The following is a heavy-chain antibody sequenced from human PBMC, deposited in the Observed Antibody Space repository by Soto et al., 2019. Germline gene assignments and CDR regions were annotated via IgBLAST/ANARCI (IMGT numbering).Heavy chain of an antibody. V-gene: IGHV4-31*03. CDR1: GGSISSGGYY. CDR3: ARSSIEPRIFMYPFDS. Sequence: SETLSLTCTVSGGSISSGGYYWSWIRQHPGKGLEWIGYIYYSGSTYYNTSLKSRVTISVDTSKNQFSLNLNSVTAADTAVYYCARSSIEPRIFMYPFDSWGQGTLVTVSS. D-gene: IGHD3-9*01. J-gene: IGHJ4*02. CDR2: IYYSGST.